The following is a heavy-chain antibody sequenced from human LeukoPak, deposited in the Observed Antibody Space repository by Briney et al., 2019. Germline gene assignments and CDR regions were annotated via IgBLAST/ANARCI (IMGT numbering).Heavy chain of an antibody. V-gene: IGHV6-1*01. CDR2: TYYRSNWNN. J-gene: IGHJ4*02. D-gene: IGHD6-13*01. CDR3: ARILGSSSWYYFDY. Sequence: SQTLSLTCAISGDSVSSNSAAWNWIGQSPSRGLEWLGRTYYRSNWNNDYAISVKSRITINPDTSKNQFSLKLSSVTAADTAVYYCARILGSSSWYYFDYWGQGTLVTVSS. CDR1: GDSVSSNSAA.